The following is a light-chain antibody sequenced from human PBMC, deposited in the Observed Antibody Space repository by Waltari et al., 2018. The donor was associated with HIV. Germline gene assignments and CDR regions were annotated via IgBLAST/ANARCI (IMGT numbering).Light chain of an antibody. CDR2: SDD. CDR3: AAWDDSLSEPYVL. CDR1: TSTIGTNS. J-gene: IGLJ2*01. V-gene: IGLV1-44*01. Sequence: QSVLTQPPSASGTPGQRVTISCSGTTSTIGTNSVNWYQQLPGTAPKLRSFSDDQRPAGVPDRFSGSKSGTSASLTSSGLQSEDEGDYYCAAWDDSLSEPYVLFGGGTRLTGL.